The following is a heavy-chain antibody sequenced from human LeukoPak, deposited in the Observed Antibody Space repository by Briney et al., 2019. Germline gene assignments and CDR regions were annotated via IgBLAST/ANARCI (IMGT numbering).Heavy chain of an antibody. J-gene: IGHJ6*03. Sequence: EASVKVSCKASGYTFTSYDINWVRRATGQGLEWMGWKNPNSGNTGYAQKFQGRVTMTRNTSISTAYMELSSLRSEDTAVYYCARGRKCSGGSCYFSADYYYYYYMDVWGKGTTVTVSS. CDR1: GYTFTSYD. CDR3: ARGRKCSGGSCYFSADYYYYYYMDV. CDR2: KNPNSGNT. V-gene: IGHV1-8*01. D-gene: IGHD2-15*01.